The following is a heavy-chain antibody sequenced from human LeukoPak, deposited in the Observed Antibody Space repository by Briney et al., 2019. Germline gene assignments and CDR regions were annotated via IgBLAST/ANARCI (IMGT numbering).Heavy chain of an antibody. Sequence: PGGSLRLSCAASGFTFSSYWMSWVRQAPGKGLEWVANIKEDASEKYYVDSVKGRFTISRDNARNSLYLQMNSLRAEDTAVYYCARGSLIAVALGDYWGQGTLVTVSS. D-gene: IGHD6-19*01. V-gene: IGHV3-7*01. CDR2: IKEDASEK. J-gene: IGHJ4*02. CDR1: GFTFSSYW. CDR3: ARGSLIAVALGDY.